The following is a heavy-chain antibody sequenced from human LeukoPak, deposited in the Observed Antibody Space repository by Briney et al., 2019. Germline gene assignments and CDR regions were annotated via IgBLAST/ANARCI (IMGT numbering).Heavy chain of an antibody. V-gene: IGHV3-21*01. CDR3: ARATLYSSSSTCFDY. CDR2: ISSSSSYI. Sequence: GGSLRLSCAASGFTFSSYSMNWVRQAPGKGLEWVSSISSSSSYIYYADSVKGRFTISRDNAKNSLYLQMNSLRAEDTAVYYCARATLYSSSSTCFDYWGQGTLVTVSS. D-gene: IGHD6-6*01. J-gene: IGHJ4*02. CDR1: GFTFSSYS.